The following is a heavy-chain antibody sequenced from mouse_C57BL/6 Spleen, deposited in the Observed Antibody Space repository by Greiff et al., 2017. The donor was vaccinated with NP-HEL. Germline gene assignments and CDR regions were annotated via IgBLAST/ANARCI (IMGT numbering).Heavy chain of an antibody. CDR3: AIPYGSSWFAY. CDR1: GYTFTSYW. V-gene: IGHV1-74*01. CDR2: IHPSDSDT. Sequence: QVQLKQPGAELVKPGASVKVSCKASGYTFTSYWMHWVKQRPGQGLEWIGRIHPSDSDTNYNQKFKGKATLTVDKSSSTAYMQLSSLTSEDSAVYYCAIPYGSSWFAYWGQGTLVTVSA. D-gene: IGHD1-1*01. J-gene: IGHJ3*01.